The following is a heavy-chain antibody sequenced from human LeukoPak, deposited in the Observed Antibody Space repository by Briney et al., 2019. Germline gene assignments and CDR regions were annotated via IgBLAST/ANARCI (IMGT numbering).Heavy chain of an antibody. CDR2: IKSKTDGGTT. CDR1: GFTFSNAW. CDR3: TTAGYIVVVPAAKDYGMDV. V-gene: IGHV3-15*01. Sequence: GGSLRLSCAASGFTFSNAWMSWVRQAPGKGLEWVGRIKSKTDGGTTDYAAPVKGRLTISRDDSKNTLYLQMNSLKTEDTAVYYCTTAGYIVVVPAAKDYGMDVWGQGTTVTVSS. D-gene: IGHD2-2*01. J-gene: IGHJ6*02.